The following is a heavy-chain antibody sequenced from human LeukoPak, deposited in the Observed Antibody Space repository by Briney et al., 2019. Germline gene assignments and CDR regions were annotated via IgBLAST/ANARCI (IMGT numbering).Heavy chain of an antibody. CDR3: ARDNPEQQYYYDSSGYYHPNYYYYMDV. CDR2: IYHSGST. CDR1: GGSISSGGYY. J-gene: IGHJ6*03. Sequence: MASQTLSLTCTVSGGSISSGGYYWSWIRQPPGKGLEWIGYIYHSGSTYYNPSLKSRVTISVDRSKNQFSLKLSSVTAADTAVYYCARDNPEQQYYYDSSGYYHPNYYYYMDVWGKGTTVTVSS. V-gene: IGHV4-30-2*01. D-gene: IGHD3-22*01.